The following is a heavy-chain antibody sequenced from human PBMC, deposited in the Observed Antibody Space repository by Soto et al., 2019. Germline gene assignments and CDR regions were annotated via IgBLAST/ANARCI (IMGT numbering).Heavy chain of an antibody. Sequence: GASVKVSCKASGYTFTGYYMHWVRQAPGQGLEWMGWINPNSGGTNYAQKFQGWVTMTRDTSISTAYMGLSRLRSDDTAVYYCARVMKYYYDSRGSPDAFDIRGHGTMVTVSS. CDR2: INPNSGGT. D-gene: IGHD3-22*01. CDR3: ARVMKYYYDSRGSPDAFDI. CDR1: GYTFTGYY. J-gene: IGHJ3*02. V-gene: IGHV1-2*04.